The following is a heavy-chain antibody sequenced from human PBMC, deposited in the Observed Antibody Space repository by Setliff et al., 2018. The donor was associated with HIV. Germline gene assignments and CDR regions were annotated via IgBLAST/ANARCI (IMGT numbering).Heavy chain of an antibody. CDR3: ARAGMNYDSRTGWWWGSFDL. CDR1: GYTFTSHT. CDR2: INDGNGDA. Sequence: ASVKVSCKASGYTFTSHTIHWLRQAPGQSLEWMGWINDGNGDATYSPEFQDRVAFTRDKSANTAYMQLRSLRSTDRAVYYCARAGMNYDSRTGWWWGSFDLWGQGTVVTVSS. V-gene: IGHV1-3*03. J-gene: IGHJ3*01. D-gene: IGHD3-3*01.